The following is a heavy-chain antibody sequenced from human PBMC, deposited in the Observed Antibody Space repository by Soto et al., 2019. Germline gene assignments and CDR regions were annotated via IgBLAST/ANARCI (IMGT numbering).Heavy chain of an antibody. CDR3: ARGDYFGRRFDY. CDR1: GFTFSSDW. V-gene: IGHV3-7*03. J-gene: IGHJ4*02. Sequence: EVQLVESGGGLVQPGGSLRLSCAASGFTFSSDWMSWVRQAAGKGLEWVATIKQDGSEKYYVDSVRGRFTVSRDNAKNPLYLEVNSLGAEDTAVYYCARGDYFGRRFDYWGQGTLVTVSS. CDR2: IKQDGSEK. D-gene: IGHD3-9*01.